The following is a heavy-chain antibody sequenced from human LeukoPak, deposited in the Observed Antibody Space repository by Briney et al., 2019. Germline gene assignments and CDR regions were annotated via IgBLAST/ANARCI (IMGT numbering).Heavy chain of an antibody. CDR3: ARTPPSMATTGPGGSPFDI. Sequence: SGPALAKPTQTLTLTCTFSGFSLSTSGMCVSWIRQPPGKALEGLARIDWDDDKYYSTSLKTRLTISKDTSKNQVVLTMTNMDPVDTATYYCARTPPSMATTGPGGSPFDIWGQGTMVTVSS. D-gene: IGHD5-24*01. CDR1: GFSLSTSGMC. J-gene: IGHJ3*02. CDR2: IDWDDDK. V-gene: IGHV2-70*11.